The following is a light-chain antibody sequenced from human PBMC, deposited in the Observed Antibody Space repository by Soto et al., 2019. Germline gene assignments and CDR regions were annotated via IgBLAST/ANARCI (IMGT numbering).Light chain of an antibody. CDR3: ATWDDSLNGVV. V-gene: IGLV1-40*01. CDR2: SNN. J-gene: IGLJ2*01. Sequence: QSVLTQPPSVSGAPGQRVTISCTGSSSNIGAGYDVHWYQQLPGTAPKLLIYSNNLRPSGVPDRFSGSKSGTSASLAISGLQSDDEADYYCATWDDSLNGVVFGGGTKLTVL. CDR1: SSNIGAGYD.